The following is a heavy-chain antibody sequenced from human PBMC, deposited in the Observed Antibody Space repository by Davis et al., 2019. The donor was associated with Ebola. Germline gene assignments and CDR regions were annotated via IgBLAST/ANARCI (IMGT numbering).Heavy chain of an antibody. CDR2: VYYSGST. D-gene: IGHD1-26*01. CDR3: VRMGPTRDFDY. J-gene: IGHJ4*02. CDR1: GGSISSGGDS. V-gene: IGHV4-61*08. Sequence: MPSETLSLTCAVSGGSISSGGDSWSWIRQPPGKGLEWIGFVYYSGSTNYNPSLKSRVTISVDTSKNQFSLRLSSVTAADTAVYYCVRMGPTRDFDYWGQGTLVTVSS.